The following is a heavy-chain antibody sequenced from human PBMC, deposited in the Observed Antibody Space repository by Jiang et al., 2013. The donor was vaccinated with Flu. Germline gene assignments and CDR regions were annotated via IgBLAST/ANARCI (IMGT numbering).Heavy chain of an antibody. CDR2: IYYSGST. Sequence: GSGLVKPSQTLSLTCTVSGGSISSDNYYWSWIRQHPGKGLEWIGYIYYSGSTYYSPSLKSRVTISVDTSKNRFSLKLSSVTAADTAVYYCARYYYDNSGWGAFESWGQGTMVTVSS. CDR1: GGSISSDNYY. CDR3: ARYYYDNSGWGAFES. V-gene: IGHV4-31*03. J-gene: IGHJ3*01. D-gene: IGHD3-22*01.